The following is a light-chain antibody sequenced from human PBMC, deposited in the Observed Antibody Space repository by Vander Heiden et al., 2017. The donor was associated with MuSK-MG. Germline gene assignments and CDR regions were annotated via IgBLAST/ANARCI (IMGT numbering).Light chain of an antibody. CDR2: SNS. CDR1: GSNIGSNS. V-gene: IGLV1-47*02. CDR3: AAWDDRRRGGV. J-gene: IGLJ3*02. Sequence: QSVLTQPPSASRTPGQRVTISCSGRGSNIGSNSVCWFQQLPGTAPKLLIYSNSERPSGVPDRFAGYKSGTSASLAVSGLRSEDEADYYCAAWDDRRRGGVFGGGTKLTVL.